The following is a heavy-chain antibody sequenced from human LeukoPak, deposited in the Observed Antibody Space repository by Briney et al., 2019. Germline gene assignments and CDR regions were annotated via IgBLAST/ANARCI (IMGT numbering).Heavy chain of an antibody. CDR3: TIEGDCSSTSCYGIFDYYYMDV. CDR2: IKQDGSEK. V-gene: IGHV3-7*01. J-gene: IGHJ6*03. Sequence: PGGSLRLSCAASGFTFSSFWMSWVRQAPGKGLEWVANIKQDGSEKYYVDSVKGRFTISRDNAKNSLYLQMNSLRAEDTAVYYCTIEGDCSSTSCYGIFDYYYMDVWGKGTTVTVSS. D-gene: IGHD2-2*01. CDR1: GFTFSSFW.